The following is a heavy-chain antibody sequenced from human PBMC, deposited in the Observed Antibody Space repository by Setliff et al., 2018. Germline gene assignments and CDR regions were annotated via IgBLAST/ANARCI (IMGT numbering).Heavy chain of an antibody. Sequence: LRLSCAASGFTFSTYRMHWVRQAPGKGLEWVTIIWYDGSYKYYADSVKGRFTISRDNSKNTLYLQMDSLRAEDTAVYYCARWAYYYYYMDVWGKGTTVTVSS. CDR2: IWYDGSYK. J-gene: IGHJ6*03. CDR1: GFTFSTYR. V-gene: IGHV3-33*08. CDR3: ARWAYYYYYMDV.